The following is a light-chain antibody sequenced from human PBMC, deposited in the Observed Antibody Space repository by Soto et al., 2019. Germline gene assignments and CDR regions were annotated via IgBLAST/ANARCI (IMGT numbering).Light chain of an antibody. CDR3: QHRSNWPT. CDR2: DAS. CDR1: QSVDNY. Sequence: EIVLTQSPATLSLSPGETATLSCRASQSVDNYVAWYQQRPGQSPRLLIYDASNRATGIPARFSGGGSGTDFTLTISSLEPEDFAVYYCQHRSNWPTFGGGTKVDIK. J-gene: IGKJ4*01. V-gene: IGKV3-11*01.